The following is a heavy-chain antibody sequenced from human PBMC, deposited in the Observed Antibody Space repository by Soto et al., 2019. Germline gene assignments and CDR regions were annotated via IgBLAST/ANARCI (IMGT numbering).Heavy chain of an antibody. Sequence: QVQLVESGGGVVQPGRSLRLSCAASGFTFSSYGMHWVRQAPGKGLEWVAVIWYDGSNKYYADSVKGRFTISRDNSKNTLYLQMNSLRAEDTAVYYCARDTARAMVRIYDGMAVWGQGTTVTVSS. CDR2: IWYDGSNK. J-gene: IGHJ6*02. D-gene: IGHD3-10*01. V-gene: IGHV3-33*01. CDR3: ARDTARAMVRIYDGMAV. CDR1: GFTFSSYG.